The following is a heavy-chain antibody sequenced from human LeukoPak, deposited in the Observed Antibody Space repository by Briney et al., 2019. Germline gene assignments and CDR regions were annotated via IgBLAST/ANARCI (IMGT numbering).Heavy chain of an antibody. V-gene: IGHV3-23*01. CDR3: AKLGHSGSYMDWFDP. D-gene: IGHD1-26*01. J-gene: IGHJ5*02. CDR1: GFTFSSYA. CDR2: ISGSGGST. Sequence: GGSLRLSCAASGFTFSSYAMSWVRQAPGKGLEWVSAISGSGGSTYYAGSVKGPFTISRDKSKNTLYLQMNRLGAEDTAVYYCAKLGHSGSYMDWFDPWGQGTVVTVSS.